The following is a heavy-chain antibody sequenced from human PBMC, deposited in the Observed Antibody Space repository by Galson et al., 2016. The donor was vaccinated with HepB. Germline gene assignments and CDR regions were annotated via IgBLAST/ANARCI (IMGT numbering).Heavy chain of an antibody. D-gene: IGHD6-19*01. Sequence: CAISGDSVSSNSAAWNWIRQSPSRGLEWLGRTYYRSKWYNEYAVSVKSRITINPDTSKKQFSLQLNSVTPEETAVYYCARDLREALAGTGYYYYGLDVWCQGTTVTVSS. CDR1: GDSVSSNSAA. CDR2: TYYRSKWYN. V-gene: IGHV6-1*01. J-gene: IGHJ6*02. CDR3: ARDLREALAGTGYYYYGLDV.